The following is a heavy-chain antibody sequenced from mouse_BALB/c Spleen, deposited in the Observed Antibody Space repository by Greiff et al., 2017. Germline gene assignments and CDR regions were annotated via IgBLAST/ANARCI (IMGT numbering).Heavy chain of an antibody. V-gene: IGHV1-69*02. J-gene: IGHJ3*01. D-gene: IGHD2-2*01. Sequence: QVQLQQPGAELVRPGASVKLSCKASGYTFTSYWINWVKQRPGQGLEWIGNIYPSDSYTNYNQKFKDKATLTVDKSSSTAYMQLSSPTSEDSAVYYCTRSWLRRGFAYWGQGTLVTVSA. CDR1: GYTFTSYW. CDR2: IYPSDSYT. CDR3: TRSWLRRGFAY.